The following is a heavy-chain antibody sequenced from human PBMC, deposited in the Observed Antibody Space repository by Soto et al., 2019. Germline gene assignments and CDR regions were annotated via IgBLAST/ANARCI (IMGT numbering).Heavy chain of an antibody. D-gene: IGHD4-17*01. CDR1: GFTVSNNY. V-gene: IGHV3-66*01. J-gene: IGHJ4*02. CDR2: IHAGGTM. CDR3: ARAPTVTTIYDY. Sequence: EVQLVESGGGLVQPGGSLRLSCAASGFTVSNNYMSWVRQAPGMGLEWVSIIHAGGTMYYADSVKGRFTISRDSSENTVYRQMNSLRAEDTAVYYCARAPTVTTIYDYWGQGTLVTVSS.